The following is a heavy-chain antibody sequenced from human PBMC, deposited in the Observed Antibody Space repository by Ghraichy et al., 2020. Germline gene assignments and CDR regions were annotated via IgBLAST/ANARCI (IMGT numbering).Heavy chain of an antibody. D-gene: IGHD4-23*01. CDR3: ARSDYGGNPNWYFAL. J-gene: IGHJ2*01. CDR2: INHSGST. V-gene: IGHV4-34*01. CDR1: GGSFSDHF. Sequence: SETLSLTCAVYGGSFSDHFWTWIRQPPGKGLEWIGDINHSGSTTYNPSLKSRVTISVDTSKNQFSLKLSSVTAADTAVYYCARSDYGGNPNWYFALWGRGTLVTVSS.